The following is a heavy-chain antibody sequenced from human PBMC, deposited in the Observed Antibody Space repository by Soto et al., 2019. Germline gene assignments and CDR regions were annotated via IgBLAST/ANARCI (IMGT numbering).Heavy chain of an antibody. D-gene: IGHD1-1*01. J-gene: IGHJ4*02. CDR3: ARRATFQGNWDGGYFDS. CDR2: IYWDDDK. CDR1: GFSLSTGGVG. Sequence: QTTLEESGPPRVKPTQTLTLTCIFSGFSLSTGGVGVGWIRQPPGKALEWLAFIYWDDDKRYSPSLRSRLTITKDTSGQQVALTMTNMDTVDTATYFCARRATFQGNWDGGYFDSWGQGTLVTVSS. V-gene: IGHV2-5*02.